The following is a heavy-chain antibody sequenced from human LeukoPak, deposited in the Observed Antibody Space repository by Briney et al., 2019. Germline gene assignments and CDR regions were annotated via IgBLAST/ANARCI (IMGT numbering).Heavy chain of an antibody. CDR2: IIPIFGTA. V-gene: IGHV1-69*13. Sequence: ASVKVSCKASGGTLSSYAISWVRQAPGQGLEWMGGIIPIFGTANYAQKFQGRVTITADESTSTAYMELSSLRSEDTAVYYCARGQQLAPGWFDPWGQGTLVTVSS. CDR3: ARGQQLAPGWFDP. J-gene: IGHJ5*02. D-gene: IGHD6-13*01. CDR1: GGTLSSYA.